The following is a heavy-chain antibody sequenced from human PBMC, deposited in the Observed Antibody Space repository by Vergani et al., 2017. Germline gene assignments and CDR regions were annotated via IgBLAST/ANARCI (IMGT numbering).Heavy chain of an antibody. J-gene: IGHJ4*02. CDR1: GFTFSGYA. Sequence: QVQLVESGGGVVQPGRSLRLSCAASGFTFSGYAMHWVRQAPGKGLEWVAVMSYDASNKFYADSVKGRFTISRDNSKNTLYLQMNSLRAEDTAVYYCASTYYYDGSEWYYFDYWGQGTLVTVSS. CDR2: MSYDASNK. V-gene: IGHV3-30*04. CDR3: ASTYYYDGSEWYYFDY. D-gene: IGHD3-22*01.